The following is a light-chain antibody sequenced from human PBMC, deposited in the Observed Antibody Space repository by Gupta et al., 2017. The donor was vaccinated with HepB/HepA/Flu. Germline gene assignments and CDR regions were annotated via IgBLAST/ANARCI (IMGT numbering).Light chain of an antibody. Sequence: QSALTQPASVSGSPGQSITISCTGTSSDVGVYNYVSWYQQHPGKAPKLMIYDVSNRPSGVSNRFSGSKSGNTASLTISGLQAEDEADYYCSSYTSSSTWVFGGGTKLTVL. CDR1: SSDVGVYNY. CDR3: SSYTSSSTWV. CDR2: DVS. V-gene: IGLV2-14*03. J-gene: IGLJ3*02.